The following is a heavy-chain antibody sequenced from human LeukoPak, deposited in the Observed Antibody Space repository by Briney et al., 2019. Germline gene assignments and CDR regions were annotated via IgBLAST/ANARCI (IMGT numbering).Heavy chain of an antibody. CDR3: ARSRSGSYYDCWFDP. Sequence: SETLSLTCTVSGGSISSSSYYWGWIRQPPGKGLEWIGSIYYSGSTYYNPSLKSRVIISVDTSKNQFSLKLSSVTAADTAVYYCARSRSGSYYDCWFDPWGQGTLVTVSS. V-gene: IGHV4-39*01. D-gene: IGHD3-10*01. CDR2: IYYSGST. CDR1: GGSISSSSYY. J-gene: IGHJ5*01.